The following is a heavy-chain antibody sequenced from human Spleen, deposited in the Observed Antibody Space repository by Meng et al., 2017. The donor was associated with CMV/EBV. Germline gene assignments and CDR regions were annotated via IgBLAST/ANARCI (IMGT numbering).Heavy chain of an antibody. V-gene: IGHV3-74*01. J-gene: IGHJ6*02. CDR1: GFTFRSYW. CDR3: AKRGDSSGTYAMDV. D-gene: IGHD3-22*01. CDR2: IDNDGSSI. Sequence: GESLKISCAASGFTFRSYWMHWVRQVPGKGLVWVSRIDNDGSSITYGDSVKGRFTISRDNAKNTLYLQMNSLRAEDTAVYYCAKRGDSSGTYAMDVWGQGTTVTVSS.